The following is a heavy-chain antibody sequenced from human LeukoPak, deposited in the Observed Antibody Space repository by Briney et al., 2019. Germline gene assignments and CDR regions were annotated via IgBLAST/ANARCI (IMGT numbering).Heavy chain of an antibody. V-gene: IGHV4-4*07. CDR3: AKNRVAAAGTMFAT. CDR1: GDSMEIDY. D-gene: IGHD6-13*01. J-gene: IGHJ5*02. CDR2: IYNSGST. Sequence: SSETLSLTCSVSGDSMEIDYWNWIRQPAGKGLEWIGRIYNSGSTNYSPSLKSRVTMSIDTSKSQFSLQLTSVTAADTAVYYCAKNRVAAAGTMFATWGPRILVTVSS.